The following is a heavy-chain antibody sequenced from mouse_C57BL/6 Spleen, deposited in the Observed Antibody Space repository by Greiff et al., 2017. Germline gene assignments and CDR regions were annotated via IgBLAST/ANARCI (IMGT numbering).Heavy chain of an antibody. CDR3: ARSRTVVADNYAMDY. D-gene: IGHD1-1*01. Sequence: VQLQQSGAELARPGASVKMSCKASGYTFTSYTMHWVKQRPGQGLEWIGYINPCCGYTKYNQKFKDKATLTADKSSSTAYMQLSSLTSEDSAVYYCARSRTVVADNYAMDYWGQGTSVTVSS. J-gene: IGHJ4*01. CDR2: INPCCGYT. CDR1: GYTFTSYT. V-gene: IGHV1-4*01.